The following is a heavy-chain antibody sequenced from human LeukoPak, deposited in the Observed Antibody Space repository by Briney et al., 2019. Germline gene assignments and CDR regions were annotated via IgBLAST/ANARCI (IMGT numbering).Heavy chain of an antibody. Sequence: PGRSLRLSCAASGFTFSSYAMYWVRQAPGKGLEWVAVISYDGTNKYYADSVKGRFTISRDNSKNTLYLQMNSLRAEDTAVYYCARLLLKYYMDVWGKGTTVTVSS. CDR1: GFTFSSYA. J-gene: IGHJ6*03. CDR2: ISYDGTNK. V-gene: IGHV3-30-3*01. CDR3: ARLLLKYYMDV. D-gene: IGHD3-22*01.